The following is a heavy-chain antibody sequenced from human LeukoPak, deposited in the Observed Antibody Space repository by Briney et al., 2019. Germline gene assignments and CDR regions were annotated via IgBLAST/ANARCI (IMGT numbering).Heavy chain of an antibody. CDR1: GYTFTSYG. CDR3: ARAQIVVVTAIPVDY. V-gene: IGHV1-18*01. CDR2: ISAYNGNT. D-gene: IGHD2-21*02. J-gene: IGHJ4*02. Sequence: ASVKVSCKASGYTFTSYGISWVRQAPGQGLEWMGWISAYNGNTNYAQKLQGRVTMTTDTSTSTAYMELRSLRSDDTAVYYCARAQIVVVTAIPVDYWGQGTLVTVSS.